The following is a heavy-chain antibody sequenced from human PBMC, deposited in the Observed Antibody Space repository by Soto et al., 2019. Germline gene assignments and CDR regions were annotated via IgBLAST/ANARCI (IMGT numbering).Heavy chain of an antibody. Sequence: QVHLVQSGAEVKKPGASVKVSCKGSGYGFTTYGITWVRQAPGQGLEWMAWISAHNGNTNYAQKLQGRVTVTRDTPTSTAHMELSSLRSDDTAVYYCARGRYGDYWGQGALVTVSS. CDR3: ARGRYGDY. D-gene: IGHD1-1*01. J-gene: IGHJ4*02. V-gene: IGHV1-18*01. CDR1: GYGFTTYG. CDR2: ISAHNGNT.